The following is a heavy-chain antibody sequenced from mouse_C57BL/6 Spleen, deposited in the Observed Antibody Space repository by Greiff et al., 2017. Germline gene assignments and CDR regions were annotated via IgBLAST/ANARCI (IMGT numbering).Heavy chain of an antibody. D-gene: IGHD4-1*01. CDR1: GFTFSSYA. V-gene: IGHV5-9-1*02. Sequence: EVTLVESGEGLVKPGGSLKLPCAASGFTFSSYAMSWVRQTPEKRLEWVAYISSGGDYIYYADTVKGRFTISRDNARNTLYLQMSSLKSEDTAMYYCTRLNWDLFDYWGQGTTLTVSS. J-gene: IGHJ2*01. CDR3: TRLNWDLFDY. CDR2: ISSGGDYI.